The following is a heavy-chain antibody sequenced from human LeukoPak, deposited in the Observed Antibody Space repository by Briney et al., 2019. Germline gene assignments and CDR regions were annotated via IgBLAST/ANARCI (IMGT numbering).Heavy chain of an antibody. CDR2: MNPNSGNT. V-gene: IGHV1-8*01. CDR1: GYTFTSYD. J-gene: IGHJ4*02. D-gene: IGHD6-6*01. CDR3: ARENSSSSGVDY. Sequence: ASVKVSCKASGYTFTSYDINWVRQATGQGLEWMGWMNPNSGNTGYAQKFQGRVTMTRNTSISTAYMELSSLTSEDTAAYYCARENSSSSGVDYWGQGTLVTVSS.